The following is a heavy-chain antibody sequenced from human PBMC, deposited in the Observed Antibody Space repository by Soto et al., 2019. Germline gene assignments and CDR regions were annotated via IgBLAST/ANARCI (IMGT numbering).Heavy chain of an antibody. CDR1: GYTFTSYA. V-gene: IGHV1-3*01. CDR3: ARGSDYIWGSYRAHFDY. J-gene: IGHJ4*02. Sequence: ASVKVSCKASGYTFTSYAMHWVRQAPGQRLEWMGWINAGNGNTKYSQKIQGRDTITRDTSASTAYMELSSLRSEDTAVYYCARGSDYIWGSYRAHFDYWGQGTLVTVSS. D-gene: IGHD3-16*02. CDR2: INAGNGNT.